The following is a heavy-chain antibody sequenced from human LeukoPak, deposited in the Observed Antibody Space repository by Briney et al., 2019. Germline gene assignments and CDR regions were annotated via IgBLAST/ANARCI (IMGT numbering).Heavy chain of an antibody. D-gene: IGHD5-24*01. CDR1: GFSLSTSGMR. Sequence: SGPALVKPTQTLTLTCTFSGFSLSTSGMRVSWIRQPPGQALEWLARIDWDDDKFYTTSLETRLTISKDTSKNQVVLTMTNMDPVDTATYYCARGHGYNLDYWGQGTLVTVSS. CDR3: ARGHGYNLDY. CDR2: IDWDDDK. V-gene: IGHV2-70*04. J-gene: IGHJ4*02.